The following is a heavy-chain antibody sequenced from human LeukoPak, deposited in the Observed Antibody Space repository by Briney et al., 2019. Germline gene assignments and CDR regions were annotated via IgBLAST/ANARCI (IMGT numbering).Heavy chain of an antibody. V-gene: IGHV3-21*01. CDR1: GFTFSSYS. J-gene: IGHJ4*02. D-gene: IGHD3-10*01. Sequence: GGSLRLSCAASGFTFSSYSMNWVRQAPGKGLEWVSSISSSGSYISYADSVKGRFTIPRDNAKTSLYLQMNSRRAEDTAVYYCARDIGEWFGERWAFDDYWGQGTLVTVSS. CDR2: ISSSGSYI. CDR3: ARDIGEWFGERWAFDDY.